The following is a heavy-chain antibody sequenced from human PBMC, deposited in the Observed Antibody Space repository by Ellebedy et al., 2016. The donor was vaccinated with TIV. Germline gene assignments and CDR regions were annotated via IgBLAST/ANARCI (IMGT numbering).Heavy chain of an antibody. CDR3: ATFRKYYYNGLDV. V-gene: IGHV3-11*03. CDR2: ISGSNNYK. D-gene: IGHD1-14*01. J-gene: IGHJ6*02. Sequence: GGSLRLXCAVSGFTFSDYYINWIRQAPGKGLEWIAYISGSNNYKTYADSVKGRFTISRDNAKNSLYLQMDSLTAEDTAVYYCATFRKYYYNGLDVWGQGTTVTVS. CDR1: GFTFSDYY.